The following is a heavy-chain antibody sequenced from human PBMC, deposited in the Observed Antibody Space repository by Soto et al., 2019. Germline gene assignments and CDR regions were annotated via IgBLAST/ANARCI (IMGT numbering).Heavy chain of an antibody. CDR3: AKDRAHWNDGMDV. J-gene: IGHJ6*02. V-gene: IGHV3-30*18. D-gene: IGHD1-1*01. CDR1: GFTFRNYG. CDR2: ISYDGSVK. Sequence: QVHLVESGGGVVQPGRSLRLSCAASGFTFRNYGIHWVRQTPGKGLEWVAVISYDGSVKYYADSVKGRFTISRDNSKNTLFLQMNSLRAEDTAVYYCAKDRAHWNDGMDVWGQGTTVTVSS.